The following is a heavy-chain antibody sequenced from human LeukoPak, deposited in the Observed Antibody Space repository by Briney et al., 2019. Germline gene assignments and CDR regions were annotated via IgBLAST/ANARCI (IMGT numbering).Heavy chain of an antibody. V-gene: IGHV3-30*18. J-gene: IGHJ4*02. D-gene: IGHD3-22*01. CDR1: GFTFSSYG. CDR3: AKRYYDSSGYLDY. Sequence: GGSLRLSCAASGFTFSSYGMHWVRQAPGKGLEWVAVISYDGSNKYYADSVKGRFTISRDNSKNTLYLQMNGLRAEDTAVYYCAKRYYDSSGYLDYWGQGTLVTVSS. CDR2: ISYDGSNK.